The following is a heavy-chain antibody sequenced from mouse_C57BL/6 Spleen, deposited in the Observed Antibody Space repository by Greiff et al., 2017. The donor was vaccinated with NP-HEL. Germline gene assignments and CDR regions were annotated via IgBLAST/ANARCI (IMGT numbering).Heavy chain of an antibody. CDR1: GYSITSGYD. Sequence: EVKLQESGPGMVKPSQSLSLTCTVTGYSITSGYDWHWIRHFPGNKLEWMCYISYSGSTNYNPSLKSRISITHDTSKNHFFLKLNSVTTEDTATYYCAKGTLGSPYWYFDVWGTGTTVTVSS. CDR2: ISYSGST. D-gene: IGHD1-1*01. J-gene: IGHJ1*03. V-gene: IGHV3-1*01. CDR3: AKGTLGSPYWYFDV.